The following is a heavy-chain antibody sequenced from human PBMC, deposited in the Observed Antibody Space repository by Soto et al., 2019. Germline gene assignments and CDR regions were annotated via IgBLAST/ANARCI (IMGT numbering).Heavy chain of an antibody. D-gene: IGHD2-21*02. CDR2: VTGEGTSA. CDR3: ARDPVVTAYHDAFEI. Sequence: PGGSLRLSCAVSGFTLSKYWIHWVRQAPGKGLVWLLRVTGEGTSATYADSVKGRFTISRDTANDTLFLQMNSLRAEDTAVYYCARDPVVTAYHDAFEIWGQGTMVTVSS. V-gene: IGHV3-74*03. J-gene: IGHJ3*02. CDR1: GFTLSKYW.